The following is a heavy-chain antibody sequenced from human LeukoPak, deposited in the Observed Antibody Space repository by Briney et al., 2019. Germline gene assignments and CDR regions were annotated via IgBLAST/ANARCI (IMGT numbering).Heavy chain of an antibody. CDR2: INPSAGST. V-gene: IGHV1-46*01. Sequence: GASVKVSCKASGYTFTSYFMHWVRQAPGQGLEWMGIINPSAGSTTYAQKFQGRVTMTRDMSTRTVYMELSSLRSEDTAVYYCARGVAAFDYWGQGTLVTVSS. CDR1: GYTFTSYF. CDR3: ARGVAAFDY. J-gene: IGHJ4*02. D-gene: IGHD6-6*01.